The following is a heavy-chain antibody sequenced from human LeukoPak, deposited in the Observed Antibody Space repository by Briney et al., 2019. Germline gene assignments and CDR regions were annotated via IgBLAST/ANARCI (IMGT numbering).Heavy chain of an antibody. D-gene: IGHD5-24*01. Sequence: GASLRLSCAASGFTFSSYAMNWVRQPPGKGLEWVSAISGSGGSTYYADSVKGRFTISRDNSKNTLYLQMNSLRAEDTAVYYCAIDSSTSVENWFDPWGQGTLVTVSS. J-gene: IGHJ5*02. CDR2: ISGSGGST. V-gene: IGHV3-23*01. CDR1: GFTFSSYA. CDR3: AIDSSTSVENWFDP.